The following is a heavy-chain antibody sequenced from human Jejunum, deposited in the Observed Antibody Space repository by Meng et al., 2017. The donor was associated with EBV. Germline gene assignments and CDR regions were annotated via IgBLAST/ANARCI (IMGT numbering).Heavy chain of an antibody. CDR3: ARGRGYDYGDS. Sequence: QLRESGPGLLKPSGTLSRTCSVSGDSVSGYNDWTWIRQPPGKGLEWIGNMYYTGKAIYKPSLQSRVTISVDTSKNQFSLRVTSVTAADTAIYYCARGRGYDYGDSWGQGTLVTVSS. CDR1: GDSVSGYND. D-gene: IGHD4/OR15-4a*01. V-gene: IGHV4-61*01. J-gene: IGHJ5*02. CDR2: MYYTGKA.